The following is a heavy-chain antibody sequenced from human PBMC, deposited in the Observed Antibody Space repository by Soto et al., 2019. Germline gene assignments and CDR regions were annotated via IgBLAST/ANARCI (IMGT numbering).Heavy chain of an antibody. V-gene: IGHV3-15*01. CDR2: IKSKTDGGTT. D-gene: IGHD3-16*01. CDR1: GFTFSNAW. Sequence: EVQLVESGGGLVKPGGSLRLSCAASGFTFSNAWMSWVRQAPGKGLEWVGRIKSKTDGGTTDYSAPVKGRFTISRDDTKNTLYLQMTSLKTEDTAVYYCSALVSDYDYIWGSYFSGCHDYWGQGTLVTVSS. J-gene: IGHJ4*02. CDR3: SALVSDYDYIWGSYFSGCHDY.